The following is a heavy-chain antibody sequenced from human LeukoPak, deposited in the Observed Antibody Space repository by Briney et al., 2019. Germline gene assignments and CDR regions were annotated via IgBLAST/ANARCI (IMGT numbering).Heavy chain of an antibody. D-gene: IGHD5-24*01. V-gene: IGHV4-4*02. CDR3: ATRDQSRTYLAPADC. Sequence: PLETLSLTCAVYGVSVSSDNWWTWVRQSPGKGLEWIGETHRSGDTKYNPSLNGRVTISIDNSNNRLSLNLRYVTAADTAMYYCATRDQSRTYLAPADCWGQGTLATVSS. J-gene: IGHJ4*02. CDR2: THRSGDT. CDR1: GVSVSSDNW.